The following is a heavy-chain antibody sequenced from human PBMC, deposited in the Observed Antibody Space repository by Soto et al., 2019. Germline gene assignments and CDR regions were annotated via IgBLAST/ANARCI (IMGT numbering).Heavy chain of an antibody. Sequence: PGGSLRLTCEDSGFTFSTFWMHWVRQAPGKGLVWVSRINSDGSSTNYADSVKGRVTISRDNAKNMLYLQMNSLRAEDTAVYYCARDFEYWGQGTLVTVSS. CDR1: GFTFSTFW. CDR3: ARDFEY. CDR2: INSDGSST. J-gene: IGHJ4*02. V-gene: IGHV3-74*01.